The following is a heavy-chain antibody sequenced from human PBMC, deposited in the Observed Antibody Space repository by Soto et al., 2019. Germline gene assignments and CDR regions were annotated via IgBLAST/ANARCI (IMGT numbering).Heavy chain of an antibody. D-gene: IGHD6-13*01. CDR3: AREENTAAATSNEYFQH. Sequence: QVHLVQSGAEVKKPGASVKVSCKASGYTFSDYYMHWGRQAPGQGLEWVGWINPNSGGINYAQKFQGRVTMTRDTSISTAYMELSRLRSDDTAVYYCAREENTAAATSNEYFQHWGQGTLVTVSS. V-gene: IGHV1-2*02. CDR1: GYTFSDYY. CDR2: INPNSGGI. J-gene: IGHJ1*01.